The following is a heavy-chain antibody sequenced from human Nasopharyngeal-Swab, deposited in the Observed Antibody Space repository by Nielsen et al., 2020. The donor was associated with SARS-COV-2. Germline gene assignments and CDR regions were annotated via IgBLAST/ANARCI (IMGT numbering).Heavy chain of an antibody. V-gene: IGHV4-34*01. CDR2: VSRGGGT. D-gene: IGHD2-2*01. Sequence: VRQMPGKGLEWIGEVSRGGGTNYNPSLKNRVTISVATSKNQFSLKLSSVTAAETAVYYCARGGAGVVPSPVLGLGPYYSYYYMDVWGKGTTVTVSS. J-gene: IGHJ6*03. CDR3: ARGGAGVVPSPVLGLGPYYSYYYMDV.